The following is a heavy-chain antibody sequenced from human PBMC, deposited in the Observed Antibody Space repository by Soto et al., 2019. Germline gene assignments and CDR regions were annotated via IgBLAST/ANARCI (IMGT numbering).Heavy chain of an antibody. CDR1: GYTFTDYH. V-gene: IGHV1-2*02. CDR3: ARVPILGPTCDFYY. CDR2: VTPRSGEV. D-gene: IGHD1-26*01. Sequence: QVHLVQSGAEVKRPGDSVKVSCQASGYTFTDYHIHWVRQAPGQGLEWMGRVTPRSGEVYYSPKFQGRVNVTRDTSISTAYMELTTLKFDATSVFYCARVPILGPTCDFYYWGQGTLATVSS. J-gene: IGHJ4*02.